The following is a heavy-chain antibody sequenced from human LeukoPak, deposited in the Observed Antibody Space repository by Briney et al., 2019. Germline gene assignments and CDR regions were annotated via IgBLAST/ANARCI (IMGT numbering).Heavy chain of an antibody. CDR3: AKDFEQWLGVAVVDY. CDR1: GFTFSNYA. J-gene: IGHJ4*02. D-gene: IGHD6-19*01. V-gene: IGHV3-30*02. CDR2: IRYDGSNK. Sequence: GGSLRLSCAASGFTFSNYAMSWVRQAPGKGLEWVAFIRYDGSNKYYADSVKGRFTISRDNSKNTLYLQMNSLRAEDTAVYYCAKDFEQWLGVAVVDYWGQGTLVTVSS.